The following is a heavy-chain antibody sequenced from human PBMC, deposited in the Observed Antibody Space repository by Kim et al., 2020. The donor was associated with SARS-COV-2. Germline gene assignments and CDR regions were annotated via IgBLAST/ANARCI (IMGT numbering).Heavy chain of an antibody. D-gene: IGHD2-2*01. CDR1: GGSFSGYY. CDR2: INHSGST. J-gene: IGHJ5*02. CDR3: ARAWIPAAIFGRFDP. V-gene: IGHV4-34*01. Sequence: SETLSLTCAVYGGSFSGYYWSWIRQPPGKGLEWIGEINHSGSTNYNPSLKSRVTISVDTSKNQFSLKLSSVTAADTAVYYCARAWIPAAIFGRFDPWGQGTLVTVSS.